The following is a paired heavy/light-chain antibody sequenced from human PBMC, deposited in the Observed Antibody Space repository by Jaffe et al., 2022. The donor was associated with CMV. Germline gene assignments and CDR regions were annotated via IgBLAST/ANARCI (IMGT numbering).Light chain of an antibody. V-gene: IGLV2-14*03. CDR2: DVN. Sequence: QSALTQPASVSGSPGQSITISCTGSSSDVGGYNYVSWYQQHPNKAPKLLIYDVNNRPSGVSNRFSGSKSGNTASLTISGLQAEDEADYYCSSYTASTALSFVFGTGTKVTV. CDR3: SSYTASTALSFV. J-gene: IGLJ1*01. CDR1: SSDVGGYNY.
Heavy chain of an antibody. CDR3: ARGIAGSDYAFDY. CDR1: GFTVNINY. CDR2: MYSGGSA. D-gene: IGHD4-17*01. J-gene: IGHJ4*02. Sequence: EVQLVETGGGLIQPGGTLRLSCAASGFTVNINYMSWVRQAPGKGLELVSVMYSGGSAYYADSVKGRFTISRDNSKNTVSLQMNSLRAEDTAIYFCARGIAGSDYAFDYWGQGTLVTVSS. V-gene: IGHV3-53*02.